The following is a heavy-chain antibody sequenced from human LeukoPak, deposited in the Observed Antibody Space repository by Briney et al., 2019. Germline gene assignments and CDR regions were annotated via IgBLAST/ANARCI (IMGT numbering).Heavy chain of an antibody. V-gene: IGHV4-31*03. D-gene: IGHD2-2*02. J-gene: IGHJ5*02. CDR3: VRAAIPDNWFDP. CDR2: IYYSGGT. Sequence: SETLSLTCTVSGASISSGGYYWSWIRQHPGKGLEWIEYIYYSGGTYYNPSLKSRVSVSVDTSKNQFSLKLSSVTAADTAVYFCVRAAIPDNWFDPWGQGTLVTVSS. CDR1: GASISSGGYY.